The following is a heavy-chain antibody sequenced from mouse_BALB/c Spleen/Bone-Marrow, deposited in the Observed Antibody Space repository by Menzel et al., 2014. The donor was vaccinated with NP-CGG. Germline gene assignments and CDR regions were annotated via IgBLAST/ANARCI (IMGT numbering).Heavy chain of an antibody. CDR1: GFTFSSYA. J-gene: IGHJ4*01. Sequence: EVKLMESGGGLVKPGGSLKLSCAASGFTFSSYAMSWVRQSPEKRLEWVAEISSGGSYTYYPDTVTGRFTISRDNAKNTLYLEISSLRSDDTGMYYCAMSPQRDYAMDYWGQGTSVTVSS. CDR3: AMSPQRDYAMDY. D-gene: IGHD3-2*02. CDR2: ISSGGSYT. V-gene: IGHV5-9-4*01.